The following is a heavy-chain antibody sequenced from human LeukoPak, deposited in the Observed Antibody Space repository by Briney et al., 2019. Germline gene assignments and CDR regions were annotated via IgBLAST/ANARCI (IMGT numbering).Heavy chain of an antibody. CDR3: AGLIGYYYMDV. Sequence: SETLSLTCTVSGGSISSSSYYWGWIRQPPGKGLEWIGEINHSGSTNYNPSLKSRVTISVDTSKNQFSLKLSSVTAADTAVYYCAGLIGYYYMDVWGKGTTVTVSS. CDR1: GGSISSSSYY. J-gene: IGHJ6*03. D-gene: IGHD3-22*01. V-gene: IGHV4-39*07. CDR2: INHSGST.